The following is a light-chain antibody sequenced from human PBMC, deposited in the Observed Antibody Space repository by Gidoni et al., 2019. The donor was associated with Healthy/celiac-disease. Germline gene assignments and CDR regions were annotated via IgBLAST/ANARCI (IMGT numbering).Light chain of an antibody. CDR2: AAS. CDR3: QQSYSTPPGYT. Sequence: DIQMTQSPSSLSASVGDRVTIPCRASQSISSYLNWYQQKPGKAPKLLIYAASSLQSGVPSRFSGSGSGTDFTLTISSLQPEDFATYYCQQSYSTPPGYTFGQGTKLEIK. V-gene: IGKV1-39*01. CDR1: QSISSY. J-gene: IGKJ2*01.